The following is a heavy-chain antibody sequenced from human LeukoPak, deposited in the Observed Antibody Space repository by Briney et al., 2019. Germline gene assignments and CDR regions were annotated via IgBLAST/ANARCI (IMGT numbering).Heavy chain of an antibody. CDR1: GFTVSSNY. Sequence: GSLRLSCAASGFTVSSNYMSWVRQAPGEGLEWVSIIYSGGSTYYADSVKGRFTISRDNSKNTLYLQMNSLRAEDTAVYYCAKLGEVATIPFDYWGQGTLVTVSS. CDR2: IYSGGST. D-gene: IGHD5-12*01. J-gene: IGHJ4*02. CDR3: AKLGEVATIPFDY. V-gene: IGHV3-53*01.